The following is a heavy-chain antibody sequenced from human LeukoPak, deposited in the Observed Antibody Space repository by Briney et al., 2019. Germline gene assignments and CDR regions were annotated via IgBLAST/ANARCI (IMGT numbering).Heavy chain of an antibody. J-gene: IGHJ6*03. D-gene: IGHD1-26*01. CDR2: ISSSGSTI. Sequence: GGSLRLSCAASGFTFSSYEMNWVRQAPGKGLEWVSYISSSGSTIYYADSVKGRFTISRDNAKNSLYLQMNSLRAEDTAVYYCAKGRGWEASYYYYMDVWGRGTTVTISS. CDR3: AKGRGWEASYYYYMDV. V-gene: IGHV3-48*03. CDR1: GFTFSSYE.